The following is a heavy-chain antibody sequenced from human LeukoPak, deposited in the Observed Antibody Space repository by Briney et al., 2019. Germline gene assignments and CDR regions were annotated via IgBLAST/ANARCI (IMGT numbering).Heavy chain of an antibody. Sequence: GGSLRLSCAASGFTFSSYGMNWVRQAPGKGLGWHSYISSSRIAIYYAASVKGRFTISRDNAKNSLYLQMNSLRAEDTAVYYCARELTIFGVVINPQYDAFDIWGQGTMVTVSS. V-gene: IGHV3-48*01. CDR3: ARELTIFGVVINPQYDAFDI. D-gene: IGHD3-3*01. CDR1: GFTFSSYG. CDR2: ISSSRIAI. J-gene: IGHJ3*02.